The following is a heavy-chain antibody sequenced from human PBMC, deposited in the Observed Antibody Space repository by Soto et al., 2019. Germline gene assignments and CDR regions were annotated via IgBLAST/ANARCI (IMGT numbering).Heavy chain of an antibody. Sequence: EVQLLESGGTLVQVGGSLRLSCVASGFSFSNYAVTWVRQAPGKGLEWVSAISGSGAGTYYADSVKGRFTISRDNSKNTVHLQMNSLRVEDTAVYHCAKRIKGVSNDVGNAMDVWGQGTTVIVS. V-gene: IGHV3-23*01. CDR2: ISGSGAGT. CDR3: AKRIKGVSNDVGNAMDV. CDR1: GFSFSNYA. D-gene: IGHD2-8*01. J-gene: IGHJ6*02.